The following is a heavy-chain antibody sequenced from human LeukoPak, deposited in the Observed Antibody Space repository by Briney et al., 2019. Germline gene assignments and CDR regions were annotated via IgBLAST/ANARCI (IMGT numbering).Heavy chain of an antibody. Sequence: PGGSLRLSCGASGFTFSNYAMSWVRQAPGKGLEWVAFIRYDGSNMYYADSVKGRFTISRDNSKNTLYLQMNSLRAEDTAVYYCAKDNDKYSSDGTFDYWGQGTLVTVSS. V-gene: IGHV3-30*02. D-gene: IGHD6-19*01. CDR1: GFTFSNYA. J-gene: IGHJ4*02. CDR2: IRYDGSNM. CDR3: AKDNDKYSSDGTFDY.